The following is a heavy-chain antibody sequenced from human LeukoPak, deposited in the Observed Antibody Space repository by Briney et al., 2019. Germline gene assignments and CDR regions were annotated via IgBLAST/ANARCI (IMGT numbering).Heavy chain of an antibody. CDR1: GFTFSSYG. CDR3: AKDGEKYCSSTSCYFVAFDI. CDR2: ISGSGGST. J-gene: IGHJ3*02. V-gene: IGHV3-23*01. D-gene: IGHD2-2*01. Sequence: PGESLRLSCAASGFTFSSYGMSWVRQAPGKGLEWVSAISGSGGSTYYADSVKGRFTISRDNSKNTLYLQMNSLRAEDTAVYYCAKDGEKYCSSTSCYFVAFDIWGQGTMVTVSS.